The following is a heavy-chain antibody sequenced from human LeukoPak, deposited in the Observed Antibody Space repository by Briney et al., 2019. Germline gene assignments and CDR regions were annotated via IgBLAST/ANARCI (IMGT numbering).Heavy chain of an antibody. V-gene: IGHV1-69*06. J-gene: IGHJ6*04. CDR2: IIPIFGTA. CDR3: ARSRADYYHYYGMDV. CDR1: GGTFSTYA. Sequence: GSSVKVSCKASGGTFSTYAINWVRQAPGQGLEWMGGIIPIFGTANYAQRFQGRVTITADKSTTTAYMDLSSLRFEDTAVYYCARSRADYYHYYGMDVWGKGTTVTVSS. D-gene: IGHD3-10*01.